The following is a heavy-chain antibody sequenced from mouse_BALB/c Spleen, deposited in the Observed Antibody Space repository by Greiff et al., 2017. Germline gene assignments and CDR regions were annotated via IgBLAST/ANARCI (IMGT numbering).Heavy chain of an antibody. CDR1: GFTFSSYA. J-gene: IGHJ2*01. V-gene: IGHV5-6-5*01. Sequence: EVNVVESGGGLVKPGGSLKLSCAASGFTFSSYAMSWVRQTPEKRLEWVASISSGGSTYYPDSVKGRFTISRDNARNILYLQMSSLRSEDTAMYYCARRLLRYVDYWGQGTTLTVSS. CDR2: ISSGGST. D-gene: IGHD1-1*01. CDR3: ARRLLRYVDY.